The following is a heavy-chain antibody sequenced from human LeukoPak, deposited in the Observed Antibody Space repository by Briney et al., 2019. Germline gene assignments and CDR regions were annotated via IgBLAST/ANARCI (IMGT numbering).Heavy chain of an antibody. V-gene: IGHV4-34*01. Sequence: SETLSLTCAVYGGSFSGYYWSWIRQPPGKGLEWIGEINHSGSTNYNPSLKSRVTISVDTSKNQFSPKLSSVTAADTAVYYCARSSGWNYFIYSDAFDIWGQGTMVTVSS. CDR3: ARSSGWNYFIYSDAFDI. CDR2: INHSGST. CDR1: GGSFSGYY. D-gene: IGHD1-7*01. J-gene: IGHJ3*02.